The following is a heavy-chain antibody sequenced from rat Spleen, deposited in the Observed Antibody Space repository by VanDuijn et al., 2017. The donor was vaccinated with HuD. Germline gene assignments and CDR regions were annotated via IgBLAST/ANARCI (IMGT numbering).Heavy chain of an antibody. V-gene: IGHV5-7*01. Sequence: EVQLVESGGGLVQPGRSMKLSCAASGFTFSHYDMAWVRQAPKKGLEWVATISYDGRTTNHRDSVKGRFTISRDNAKSTLYLQMDSLRSEDTATYYGTRHDNIGTANWFAYWGQGTLVTVSS. CDR2: ISYDGRTT. J-gene: IGHJ3*01. D-gene: IGHD1-5*01. CDR1: GFTFSHYD. CDR3: TRHDNIGTANWFAY.